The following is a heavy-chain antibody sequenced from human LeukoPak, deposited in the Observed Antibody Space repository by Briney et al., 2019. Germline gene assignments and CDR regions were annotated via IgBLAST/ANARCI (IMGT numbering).Heavy chain of an antibody. CDR1: GGSFSGYY. J-gene: IGHJ4*02. Sequence: SETLSLTCAVYGGSFSGYYWSWIRQPPGKGLEWIGEINHSGSTNYNPTLKSRVTISVGTSKNQLSLKLSSVTAADTAMYYCARGDGYNFDYWGQGSLVTVSS. V-gene: IGHV4-34*01. D-gene: IGHD5-24*01. CDR3: ARGDGYNFDY. CDR2: INHSGST.